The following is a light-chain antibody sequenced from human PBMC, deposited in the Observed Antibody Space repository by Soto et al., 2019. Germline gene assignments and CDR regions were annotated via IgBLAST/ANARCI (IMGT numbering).Light chain of an antibody. J-gene: IGKJ1*01. CDR2: KVS. CDR1: QSIVYSDGNTY. CDR3: MQGTHWYRT. V-gene: IGKV2-30*01. Sequence: DVVMTQSPLSLPVTLGQPASISCRSSQSIVYSDGNTYLNWFQQRPGQSPRRLIYKVSNRDSGVPDRLSGRGSGTDFTLKISRVEAEDVGVYYCMQGTHWYRTFGQGTKV.